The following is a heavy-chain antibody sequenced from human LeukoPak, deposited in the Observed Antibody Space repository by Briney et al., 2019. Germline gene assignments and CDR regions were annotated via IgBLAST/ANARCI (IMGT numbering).Heavy chain of an antibody. V-gene: IGHV3-23*01. J-gene: IGHJ4*02. Sequence: GGSLRLSCAASGFTFSSYAMSWVRQAPGKGLEWVSTIRGSGGVIHYADSVKGPFTISRDNSKNTLYLQVSSLRVEDTAVYFCVKEGGYYYFEYWGQGTPVTVSS. D-gene: IGHD3-22*01. CDR2: IRGSGGVI. CDR1: GFTFSSYA. CDR3: VKEGGYYYFEY.